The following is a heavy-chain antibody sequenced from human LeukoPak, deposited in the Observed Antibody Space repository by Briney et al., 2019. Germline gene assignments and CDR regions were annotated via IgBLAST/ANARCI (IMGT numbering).Heavy chain of an antibody. Sequence: GASVKVSCKASGYTFTGYYMHWVRQAPGQGLEWMGWINPNSGGTNYAQKFQGRVTMTRDTSISTAYMELSRLRSDDTAVYYCARPGPGYCSSTSCHNFWFNPWGQGTLVTVSS. CDR2: INPNSGGT. J-gene: IGHJ5*02. CDR1: GYTFTGYY. V-gene: IGHV1-2*02. D-gene: IGHD2-2*02. CDR3: ARPGPGYCSSTSCHNFWFNP.